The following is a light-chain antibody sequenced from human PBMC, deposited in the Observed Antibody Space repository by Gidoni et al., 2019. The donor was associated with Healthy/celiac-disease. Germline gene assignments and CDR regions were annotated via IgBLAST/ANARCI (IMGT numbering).Light chain of an antibody. J-gene: IGKJ1*01. CDR3: QQGYSTPRT. CDR2: AAS. Sequence: DIQMTQSPSSLSASVGDRVTITCRASQSSSSYLNWYQQKPGKAPKLLIYAASSLQSGVPSRFSGSGSGTDFTLTISSLQPEDFATYYCQQGYSTPRTFGQGTKVEIK. CDR1: QSSSSY. V-gene: IGKV1-39*01.